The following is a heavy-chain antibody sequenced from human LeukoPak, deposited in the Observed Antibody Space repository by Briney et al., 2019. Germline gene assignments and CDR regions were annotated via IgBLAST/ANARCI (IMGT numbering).Heavy chain of an antibody. CDR2: FYYSGST. J-gene: IGHJ6*03. CDR3: ARGPRPYVDYYMYV. V-gene: IGHV4-59*01. Sequence: SPSLSPTYPVASGSISSYYSSCIQQPPGKGLGWIGFFYYSGSTNYNPSLKSRVTISVDTSKNHFSLNISSVTAADTGVYYSARGPRPYVDYYMYVWGKGTTVTVSS. CDR1: SGSISSYY. D-gene: IGHD3-16*01.